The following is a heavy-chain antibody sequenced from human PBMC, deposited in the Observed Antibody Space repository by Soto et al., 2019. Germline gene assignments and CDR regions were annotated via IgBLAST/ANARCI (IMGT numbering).Heavy chain of an antibody. CDR3: ARVSEGIRFLVWLLRRDYYYGMYV. J-gene: IGHJ6*01. CDR2: MNPNSGNT. CDR1: GYTFTSYD. D-gene: IGHD3-3*01. Sequence: ASVKVSCKASGYTFTSYDINWVRQATGQGLEWMGWMNPNSGNTGYAQKFQGRVTMTRNTSISTAYMELSSLRSEDTAVYYCARVSEGIRFLVWLLRRDYYYGMYVWGQGTTVTVSS. V-gene: IGHV1-8*01.